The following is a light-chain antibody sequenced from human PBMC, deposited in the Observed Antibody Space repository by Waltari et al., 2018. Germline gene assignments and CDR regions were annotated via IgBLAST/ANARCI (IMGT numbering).Light chain of an antibody. J-gene: IGLJ2*01. CDR3: QVWDFGRDHLL. CDR1: TSGSYT. CDR2: DNI. V-gene: IGLV3-21*02. Sequence: SYVLTQPPSLSVAPGQTSRITCGGTTSGSYTSHWYQQKPGQAPLLVLFDNIDRPSGISERFSGSNAGNTATLTISRVEVGDEADYYCQVWDFGRDHLLFGGGTKLTVL.